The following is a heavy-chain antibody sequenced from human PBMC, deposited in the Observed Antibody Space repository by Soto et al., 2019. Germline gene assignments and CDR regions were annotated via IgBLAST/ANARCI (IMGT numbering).Heavy chain of an antibody. CDR1: GDSVSSDSAA. CDR2: TYYRSKWYN. CDR3: VRSRFFIAVAGMATYYYYYGMDV. D-gene: IGHD6-19*01. J-gene: IGHJ6*02. Sequence: SQTLSLTCVISGDSVSSDSAAWNWIRQSPSRGLEWLGRTYYRSKWYNDYAVSVNGRITINPDTSKNHFSLQLNSVTPEDTAVYYCVRSRFFIAVAGMATYYYYYGMDVWGQGTTVTVSS. V-gene: IGHV6-1*01.